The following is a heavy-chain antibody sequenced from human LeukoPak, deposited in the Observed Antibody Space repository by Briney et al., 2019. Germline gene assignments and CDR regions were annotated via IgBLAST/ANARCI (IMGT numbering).Heavy chain of an antibody. V-gene: IGHV1-46*01. CDR3: ADGGVLRFLEWLPDLGYDY. D-gene: IGHD3-3*01. CDR1: GYTFISYY. CDR2: INPSDGST. Sequence: ASVKVSCKASGYTFISYYIHWVRQAPGQGLEWMGIINPSDGSTSYVRKFQGRVTMTRDTSTSTVYMDLNSLRAEDTAVYYCADGGVLRFLEWLPDLGYDYWGQGTLVTVSS. J-gene: IGHJ4*02.